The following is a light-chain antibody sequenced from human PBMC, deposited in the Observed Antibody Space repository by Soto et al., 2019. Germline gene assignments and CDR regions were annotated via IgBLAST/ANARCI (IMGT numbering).Light chain of an antibody. CDR2: GAS. V-gene: IGKV3-15*01. CDR1: QSVSSN. Sequence: EVVMTLSPATLSVSPGERATLSCRASQSVSSNLAWYQQKPGQAPRLLIYGASTRATGVPARFSGSGSGTEFTLTISSLQSEDFAVYYCQQYDNWPPITFGQGTRLEIK. CDR3: QQYDNWPPIT. J-gene: IGKJ5*01.